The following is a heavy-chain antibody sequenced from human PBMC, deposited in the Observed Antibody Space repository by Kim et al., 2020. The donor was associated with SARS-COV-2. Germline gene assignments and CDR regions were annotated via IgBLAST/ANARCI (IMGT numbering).Heavy chain of an antibody. V-gene: IGHV4-34*01. CDR2: INHSGST. D-gene: IGHD3-22*01. Sequence: SETLSLTCAVYGGSFSGYYWSWIRQPPGKGLEWIGEINHSGSTNYNPSLKSRVTISVDTSKNQFSLKLSFVTAADTAVYYCARAQRGSSYYGMDVWGQGT. CDR1: GGSFSGYY. CDR3: ARAQRGSSYYGMDV. J-gene: IGHJ6*02.